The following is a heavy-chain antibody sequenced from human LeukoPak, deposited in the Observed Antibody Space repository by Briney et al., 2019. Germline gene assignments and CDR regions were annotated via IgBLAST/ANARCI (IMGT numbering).Heavy chain of an antibody. CDR1: GFPFSDYV. V-gene: IGHV3-33*01. J-gene: IGHJ4*02. CDR2: IRYDGNNK. Sequence: PWGSLRLSCAASGFPFSDYVMHWVRQAPGKGLEWVAVIRYDGNNKYYADSVKGRFTISRDNAKNTVYLQMNSLRAEDTAVYYCVRDWGYDSSGYWQKYFDTWGQGTLVTVSS. CDR3: VRDWGYDSSGYWQKYFDT. D-gene: IGHD3-22*01.